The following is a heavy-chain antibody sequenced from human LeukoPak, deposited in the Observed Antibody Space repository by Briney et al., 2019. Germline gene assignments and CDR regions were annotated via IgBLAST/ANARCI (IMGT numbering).Heavy chain of an antibody. J-gene: IGHJ4*02. CDR2: IKSKTDGGTT. D-gene: IGHD4-17*01. V-gene: IGHV3-15*01. CDR1: GFTFGNAW. CDR3: TTELDYGEGIDY. Sequence: GGSLRLSCAASGFTFGNAWMSWVRQAPGKGLEWVGRIKSKTDGGTTDYAAPVKGRFTISRDDSKNTLYLQMNSLKTEDTAVYYCTTELDYGEGIDYWGQGTLVTVSS.